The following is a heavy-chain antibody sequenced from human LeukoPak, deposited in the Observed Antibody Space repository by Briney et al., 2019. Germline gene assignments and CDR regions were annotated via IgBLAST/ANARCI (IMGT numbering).Heavy chain of an antibody. D-gene: IGHD3-9*01. CDR1: GGSISNYY. J-gene: IGHJ3*02. CDR3: ARGLKIYDILTGYSAREAFDI. CDR2: IYYSGST. Sequence: SETLSLTCTVSGGSISNYYWSWIRQPPGKGLEWIGYIYYSGSTNYNPSLKSRVTISVDTSKNQFSLKLSSVTAADTAVYYCARGLKIYDILTGYSAREAFDIWGQGTMVTVSS. V-gene: IGHV4-59*01.